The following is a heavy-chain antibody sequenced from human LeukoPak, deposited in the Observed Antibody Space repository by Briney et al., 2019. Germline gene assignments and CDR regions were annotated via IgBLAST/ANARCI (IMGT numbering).Heavy chain of an antibody. Sequence: SGGSLRLSCVVSGFTFSSYGMHWVRQAPGKGLEWVAVISSDETNIRYGDSVRGRFTVSRDNAKNTVYLQMNSLGADDTAVYYCAKDPYRVVFATGNYLDPWGQGTLVTVSS. D-gene: IGHD2-15*01. V-gene: IGHV3-30*18. J-gene: IGHJ5*02. CDR2: ISSDETNI. CDR3: AKDPYRVVFATGNYLDP. CDR1: GFTFSSYG.